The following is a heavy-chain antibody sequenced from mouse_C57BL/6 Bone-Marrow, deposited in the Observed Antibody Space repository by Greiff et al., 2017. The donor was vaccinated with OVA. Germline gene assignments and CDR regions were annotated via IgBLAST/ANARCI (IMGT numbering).Heavy chain of an antibody. CDR3: ARGTNAY. CDR1: GYTFTSYW. V-gene: IGHV1-59*01. CDR2: IDPSDSYT. Sequence: HVQLQQPGAELVRPGTSVKLSCKASGYTFTSYWMHWVQQTPGQGLEWIGGIDPSDSYTNYNQKLKGNATLTVDTASSTAYMQLSSLTSEDSAVYYCARGTNAYWGQGTLVTVSA. D-gene: IGHD3-3*01. J-gene: IGHJ3*01.